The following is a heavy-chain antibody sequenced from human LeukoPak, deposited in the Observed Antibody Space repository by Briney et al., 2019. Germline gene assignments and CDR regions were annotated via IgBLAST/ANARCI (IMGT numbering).Heavy chain of an antibody. CDR2: LSTTGDT. Sequence: GGSLRLSCAASGSTISRYDIHWVRQVTGKGLEWVSFLSTTGDTYYQDSMKGRFTISRDTVRNSVYLQMDSLRADDTAVYYCARAGYGGCLDYWGQGTLVTVSS. D-gene: IGHD1-26*01. J-gene: IGHJ4*02. CDR1: GSTISRYD. V-gene: IGHV3-13*01. CDR3: ARAGYGGCLDY.